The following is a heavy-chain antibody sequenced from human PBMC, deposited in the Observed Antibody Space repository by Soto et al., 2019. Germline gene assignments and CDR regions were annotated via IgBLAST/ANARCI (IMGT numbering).Heavy chain of an antibody. V-gene: IGHV4-39*01. CDR3: AKEEEDYDALYYYHYMDV. CDR2: IYYSGST. J-gene: IGHJ6*03. D-gene: IGHD4-17*01. Sequence: SETLSLTCTVSGDSISSSGYYWGWIRQPPGKGLEWIGNIYYSGSTYYNPSLRSRVTLSVDTSKNQFSLKLTSVTAADTAVYYCAKEEEDYDALYYYHYMDVWGKGTTVTVSS. CDR1: GDSISSSGYY.